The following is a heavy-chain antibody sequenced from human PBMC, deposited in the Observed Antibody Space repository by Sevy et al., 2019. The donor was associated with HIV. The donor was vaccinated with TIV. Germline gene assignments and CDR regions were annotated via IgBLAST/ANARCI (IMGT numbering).Heavy chain of an antibody. CDR1: GFTFSRYA. D-gene: IGHD2-15*01. V-gene: IGHV3-23*01. J-gene: IGHJ6*02. Sequence: RGSLRLSCAASGFTFSRYAMSWVRQAPGKGLEWVSTISGSGGGTYYADSVKGRFTVSRDNSKNTLYLQMNSLRAEDTAVYYCAKGFCSGATCPRDYYYYGMDVWGQGTTVTVSS. CDR2: ISGSGGGT. CDR3: AKGFCSGATCPRDYYYYGMDV.